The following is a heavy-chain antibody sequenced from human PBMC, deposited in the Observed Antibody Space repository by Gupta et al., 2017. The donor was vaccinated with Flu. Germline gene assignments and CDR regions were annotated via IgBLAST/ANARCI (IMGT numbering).Heavy chain of an antibody. CDR2: ISPDGTT. J-gene: IGHJ4*02. CDR3: SRDTTGPNDC. V-gene: IGHV3-74*03. D-gene: IGHD1-1*01. Sequence: TLSNEWVHWVRQAPGKGLVWVSRISPDGTTTYADSVKGRFTISRDIAKNRLYLQMNSLKADDTAVYYCSRDTTGPNDCWGQGTLVTVSS. CDR1: TLSNEW.